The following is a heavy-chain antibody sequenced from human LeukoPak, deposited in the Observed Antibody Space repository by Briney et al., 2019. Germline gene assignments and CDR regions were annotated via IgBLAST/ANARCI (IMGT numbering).Heavy chain of an antibody. CDR2: IYSGGST. CDR1: GFTVSSNY. J-gene: IGHJ6*02. CDR3: ARQLLNPMDV. V-gene: IGHV3-53*01. Sequence: GGSLRLSCAASGFTVSSNYMSWVRQAPGKGLEWVSVIYSGGSTYCADSVKGRFTISRDNSKNTLYLQMNSLRAEDTAVYYCARQLLNPMDVWGQGTTVTVSS. D-gene: IGHD6-6*01.